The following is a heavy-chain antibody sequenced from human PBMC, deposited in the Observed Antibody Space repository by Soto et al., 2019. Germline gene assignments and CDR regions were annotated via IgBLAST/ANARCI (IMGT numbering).Heavy chain of an antibody. CDR2: INAGNGNT. CDR1: GYTFTSYA. CDR3: ARGSDSSGYYTY. V-gene: IGHV1-3*01. D-gene: IGHD3-22*01. Sequence: ASLKVSCKASGYTFTSYAMHWVRQAPGQRLEWMGWINAGNGNTKCSQKFQGRVTITRDTSASTAYMELSSLRSEDTAVYYCARGSDSSGYYTYWGQGTLVTVSS. J-gene: IGHJ4*02.